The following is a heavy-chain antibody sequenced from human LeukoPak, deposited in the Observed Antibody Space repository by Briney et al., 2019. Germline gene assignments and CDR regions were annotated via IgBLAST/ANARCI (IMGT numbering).Heavy chain of an antibody. CDR3: ARFRGSAKGDY. CDR1: GDSISSYY. D-gene: IGHD3-10*01. CDR2: LYYSGSN. V-gene: IGHV4-59*07. J-gene: IGHJ4*02. Sequence: PSDTLSLTCTVSGDSISSYYWSWIRQPPGKGLECMGYLYYSGSNNYNPSLKSRVTISVDISKNRFSLKLSSVTAADTAVYYCARFRGSAKGDYWGQGTLVTVSS.